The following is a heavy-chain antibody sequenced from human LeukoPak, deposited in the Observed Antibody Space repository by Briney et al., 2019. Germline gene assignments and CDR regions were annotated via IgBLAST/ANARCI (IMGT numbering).Heavy chain of an antibody. V-gene: IGHV4-30-2*05. CDR1: GGSISSGGYS. CDR2: IYHSGST. CDR3: ARDSDYYGSGSHFDY. Sequence: PSQTLSLTCAVSGGSISSGGYSWSWIRQPPGKGLEWIGYIYHSGSTYYNPSLKSRVTISVDTSKNQFSLKLSSVTAADTAVYYCARDSDYYGSGSHFDYWGQGTLVTVSS. D-gene: IGHD3-10*01. J-gene: IGHJ4*02.